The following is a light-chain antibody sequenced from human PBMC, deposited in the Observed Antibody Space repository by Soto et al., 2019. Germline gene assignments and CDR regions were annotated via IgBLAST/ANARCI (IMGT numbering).Light chain of an antibody. CDR2: QIS. CDR1: QSLVYSDGNTY. J-gene: IGKJ1*01. Sequence: DVVLTQTPLSSPVTLGQPASISCRSSQSLVYSDGNTYLSWLQQRPGQPPRLLIYQISNRFSGGGEGGRGGGAGGGGRRKRSRVEGGDVGVYYGVQFAHFPRTFGQGTKLEI. CDR3: VQFAHFPRT. V-gene: IGKV2-24*01.